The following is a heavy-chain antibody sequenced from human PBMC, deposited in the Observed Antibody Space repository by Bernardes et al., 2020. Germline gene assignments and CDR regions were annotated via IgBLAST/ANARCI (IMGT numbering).Heavy chain of an antibody. Sequence: GGSLRLSCAASGFTFSSYWMSWVRQAPGKGLEWVANIKQDGSEKYYVDSVKGRFTISRDNAKNSLYLQMNSLRAEDTAVYYCARGQPDPFSPFDYWGQGTLVTVSS. CDR1: GFTFSSYW. CDR3: ARGQPDPFSPFDY. D-gene: IGHD6-13*01. CDR2: IKQDGSEK. V-gene: IGHV3-7*01. J-gene: IGHJ4*02.